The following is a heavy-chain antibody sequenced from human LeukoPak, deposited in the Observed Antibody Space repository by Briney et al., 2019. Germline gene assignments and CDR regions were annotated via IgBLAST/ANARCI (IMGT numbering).Heavy chain of an antibody. Sequence: GSSVKVSCKASGYSFSSNGISWVRQAPGQGLEWMGWISAYNGNIKYAQKFQGRVTMTTGTSTSTAYMELMNLRSDDSAVYYCARDRDRMVRGVIALFDCWGQGTQVSV. CDR3: ARDRDRMVRGVIALFDC. D-gene: IGHD3-10*01. CDR2: ISAYNGNI. V-gene: IGHV1-18*04. CDR1: GYSFSSNG. J-gene: IGHJ4*02.